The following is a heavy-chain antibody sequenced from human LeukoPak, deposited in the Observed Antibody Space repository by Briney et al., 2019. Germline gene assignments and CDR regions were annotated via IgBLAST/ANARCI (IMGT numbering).Heavy chain of an antibody. CDR3: ARDYYDSSGYYYARYWFDY. CDR2: IYTSGST. V-gene: IGHV4-4*07. D-gene: IGHD3-22*01. J-gene: IGHJ4*02. Sequence: SETLSLTCTVSGGSISSHYWSWIRQPAGKGLEWIGRIYTSGSTNYNPSLKSRVTMSVDTSKNQFSLKLSSVTAADTAVYYCARDYYDSSGYYYARYWFDYWGQGTLVTVSS. CDR1: GGSISSHY.